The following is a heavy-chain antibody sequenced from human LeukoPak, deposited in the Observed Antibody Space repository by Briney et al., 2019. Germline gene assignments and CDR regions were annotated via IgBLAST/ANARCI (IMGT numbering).Heavy chain of an antibody. V-gene: IGHV1-2*02. D-gene: IGHD2-2*01. CDR3: ARDNVPAARWMNFQH. Sequence: ASVKVFCKASGYTFTDYYMHWVRQAPGQGFEWMGWINPDSGGPNYAQKFQGRVTMTRDTSISTAYMELSSLRSDDTAVYFCARDNVPAARWMNFQHWGQGTLVTVSS. CDR2: INPDSGGP. CDR1: GYTFTDYY. J-gene: IGHJ1*01.